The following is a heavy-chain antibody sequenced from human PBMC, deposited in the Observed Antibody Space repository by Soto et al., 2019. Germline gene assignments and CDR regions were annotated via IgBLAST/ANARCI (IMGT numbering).Heavy chain of an antibody. CDR1: GGSISSGGYY. CDR3: AREQVGAAAGKGGDYFDY. V-gene: IGHV4-31*03. J-gene: IGHJ4*02. Sequence: SETLSLTCTVSGGSISSGGYYWSWIRQHPGKGLEWIGYIYYSGSTYYNPSLKSRVTISVDTSKNQFSLKLSSVTAADTAVYYCAREQVGAAAGKGGDYFDYWGQGTLVTVSS. CDR2: IYYSGST. D-gene: IGHD6-13*01.